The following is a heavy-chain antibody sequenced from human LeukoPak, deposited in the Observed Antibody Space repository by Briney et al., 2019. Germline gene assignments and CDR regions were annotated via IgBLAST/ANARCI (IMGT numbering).Heavy chain of an antibody. CDR1: GGSISSSSYY. J-gene: IGHJ4*02. D-gene: IGHD3-22*01. Sequence: KPSETLSLTCTVSGGSISSSSYYWGWIRQPPGKGLEWIGSIYYSGSTYYNPSLKSRVTISVDTSKNQFSLKLSSVTAADTAVYYCARQKTRGYYYDSSGYYYFDYWGQGTLVTVSS. CDR2: IYYSGST. CDR3: ARQKTRGYYYDSSGYYYFDY. V-gene: IGHV4-39*01.